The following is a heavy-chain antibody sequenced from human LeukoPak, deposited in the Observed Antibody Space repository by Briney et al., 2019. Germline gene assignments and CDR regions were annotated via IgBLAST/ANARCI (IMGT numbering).Heavy chain of an antibody. CDR1: GGSVSSSPYY. CDR2: VYYSGST. CDR3: ARGKMDIVATTSFDY. V-gene: IGHV4-39*07. J-gene: IGHJ4*02. D-gene: IGHD5-12*01. Sequence: PSETLSLTCTVSGGSVSSSPYYWGWIRQPPGEGLEWIVSVYYSGSTYYNPSLQSRVTISVDTSKNQFSLKLSSVTAADTAVYYCARGKMDIVATTSFDYWGQGTLVTVSS.